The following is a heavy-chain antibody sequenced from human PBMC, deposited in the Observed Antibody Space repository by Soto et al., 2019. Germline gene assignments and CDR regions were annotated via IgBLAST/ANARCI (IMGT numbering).Heavy chain of an antibody. CDR1: GDRVSSNRAA. D-gene: IGHD3-3*01. Sequence: SQTLSLTCAISGDRVSSNRAAWNWIRQSPSRGLEWLGRTYYRSKWYNDYAVSVKSRMTINPDTSKNQFSLQLNSVTPEDTAVYYCARAGDYDSRSGYTSQYYYYGMDVWGQGTTVTVSS. J-gene: IGHJ6*02. V-gene: IGHV6-1*01. CDR3: ARAGDYDSRSGYTSQYYYYGMDV. CDR2: TYYRSKWYN.